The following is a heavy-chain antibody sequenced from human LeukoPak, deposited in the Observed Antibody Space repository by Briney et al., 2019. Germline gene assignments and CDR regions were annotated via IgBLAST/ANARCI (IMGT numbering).Heavy chain of an antibody. CDR2: IYHSGST. CDR3: AIAVPFDT. Sequence: PSETLSLTCTVSGGSISSGYYWGWIRQPPGKGLEWIGSIYHSGSTYYNPSLKSRVTISVDTSKNQFSLKLSSVTAADTAVYYCAIAVPFDTWGQGTLVTVSS. J-gene: IGHJ5*02. V-gene: IGHV4-38-2*02. CDR1: GGSISSGYY.